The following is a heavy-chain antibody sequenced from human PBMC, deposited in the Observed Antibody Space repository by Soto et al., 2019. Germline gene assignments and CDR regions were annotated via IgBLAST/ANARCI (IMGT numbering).Heavy chain of an antibody. Sequence: QVQLVESGGGVVQPGRSLRLSCAASGFTFSSYGIHWVRQAPGKGLEWVALIWYDGSNKYYADSVKGRFTVSRDNSKNTVYLQMNSLRAEDTGVDYCARCGTGCSFDYWGQGSLVTVSS. V-gene: IGHV3-33*01. CDR2: IWYDGSNK. CDR3: ARCGTGCSFDY. D-gene: IGHD1-26*01. CDR1: GFTFSSYG. J-gene: IGHJ4*02.